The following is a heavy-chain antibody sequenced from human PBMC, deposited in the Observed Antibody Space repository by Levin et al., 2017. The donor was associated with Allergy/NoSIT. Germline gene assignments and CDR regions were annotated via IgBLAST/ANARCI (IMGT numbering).Heavy chain of an antibody. Sequence: ESLKISCTVSGASISNYYWSWIRQPPGKGPEWIGYIDYSGSASYNPSLRSRVTISPDTSKNQFSLKLSSVTAADTAVYYCARGRKHCSGTNCYSIHAFDFWGQGTMVTVSS. CDR3: ARGRKHCSGTNCYSIHAFDF. D-gene: IGHD2-15*01. V-gene: IGHV4-59*01. CDR2: IDYSGSA. J-gene: IGHJ3*01. CDR1: GASISNYY.